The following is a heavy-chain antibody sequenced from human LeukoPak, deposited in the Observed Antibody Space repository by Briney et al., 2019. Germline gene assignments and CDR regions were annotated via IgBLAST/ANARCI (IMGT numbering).Heavy chain of an antibody. CDR3: ARGAEYYAIWRGYAGYSDY. CDR1: GGSISSGTFY. D-gene: IGHD3-3*01. Sequence: SETLSLTCIVSGGSISSGTFYWGWIRQPPGKGLEWIGSIYSSGNPYNNPSLKSRVTISIDTSKNHFSLQLTSVTAADTAVYFCARGAEYYAIWRGYAGYSDYWGQGISVTVSS. J-gene: IGHJ4*02. V-gene: IGHV4-39*02. CDR2: IYSSGNP.